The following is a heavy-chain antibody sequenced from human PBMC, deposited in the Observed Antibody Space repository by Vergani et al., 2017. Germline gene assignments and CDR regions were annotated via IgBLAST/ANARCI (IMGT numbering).Heavy chain of an antibody. CDR3: ARAKDNWNDGGYFDY. Sequence: QVQLQESGPGLVKPSQTLSLTCTVSGGSISSGDYYWSWIRQPPGKGLEWIGYIYYSGSTYYNPSLKSRVTISVDTSKNHFSLKLSSVTDADTAVYYCARAKDNWNDGGYFDYWGQGTLVTVSS. CDR1: GGSISSGDYY. D-gene: IGHD1-20*01. CDR2: IYYSGST. V-gene: IGHV4-30-4*01. J-gene: IGHJ4*02.